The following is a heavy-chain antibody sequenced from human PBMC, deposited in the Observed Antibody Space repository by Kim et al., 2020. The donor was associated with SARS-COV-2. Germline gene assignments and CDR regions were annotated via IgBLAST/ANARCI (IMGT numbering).Heavy chain of an antibody. J-gene: IGHJ4*02. CDR3: SRHSGKHGDRGFDN. CDR2: IRSKPNNYET. CDR1: GFTFSASA. Sequence: GGSLRLSCAASGFTFSASAMHWVRQASGKGLEWVGRIRSKPNNYETSYAASVTGRFTISRDDSTNTVYLQKDSLKTDDTAVYFCSRHSGKHGDRGFDNWGQGTLVTVSS. D-gene: IGHD4-17*01. V-gene: IGHV3-73*01.